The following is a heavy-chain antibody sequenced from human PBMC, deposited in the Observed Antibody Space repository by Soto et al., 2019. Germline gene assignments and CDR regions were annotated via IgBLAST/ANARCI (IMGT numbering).Heavy chain of an antibody. Sequence: QVQLVQSGAEVKYPGSSVKGSCKASGGSFSSYTLSWVRQAPGQGREWMGRIIPTLGVPYYAHKFQDRVTITADKPTSTAYSELSSLTADDSAVYYCASAGSNGRRPEIDYWGQGTLVTASS. CDR3: ASAGSNGRRPEIDY. CDR2: IIPTLGVP. J-gene: IGHJ4*02. CDR1: GGSFSSYT. D-gene: IGHD2-8*01. V-gene: IGHV1-69*02.